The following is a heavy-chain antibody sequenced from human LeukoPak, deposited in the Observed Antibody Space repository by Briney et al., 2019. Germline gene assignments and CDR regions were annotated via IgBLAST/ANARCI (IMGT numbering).Heavy chain of an antibody. J-gene: IGHJ6*02. Sequence: SETLSLTCAVSGGSISSSNWWSWVRQPPGKGLEWIGEIYHSGSTNYNPSLKSRVTISVDRSKNQFSLKLSSVTAADTAVYYCATITVHYYYYGMDVWGQGTTVTVSS. D-gene: IGHD3-3*01. CDR3: ATITVHYYYYGMDV. CDR2: IYHSGST. V-gene: IGHV4-4*02. CDR1: GGSISSSNW.